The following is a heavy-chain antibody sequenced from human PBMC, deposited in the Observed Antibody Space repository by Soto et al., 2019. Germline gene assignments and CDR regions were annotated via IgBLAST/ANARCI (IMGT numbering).Heavy chain of an antibody. CDR3: AREVAVAASDY. Sequence: QVQLVESGGGVVQPGRSLSLSCAASGFTFSSYGMHWVRQAPGTGLEWVAVIWYDGSNKYYANSVKGRFTMSTANSNNTMYKPMNSMTAEDTVVYYCAREVAVAASDYWGQGTPVTVS. CDR1: GFTFSSYG. J-gene: IGHJ4*02. V-gene: IGHV3-33*01. CDR2: IWYDGSNK. D-gene: IGHD6-19*01.